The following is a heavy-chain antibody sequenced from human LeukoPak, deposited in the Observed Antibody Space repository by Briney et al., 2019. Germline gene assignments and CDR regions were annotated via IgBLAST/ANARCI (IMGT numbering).Heavy chain of an antibody. D-gene: IGHD6-19*01. CDR3: ARAPIAVAGRGDY. J-gene: IGHJ4*02. Sequence: ASVKVSCKASGYTFTSYDINWVRQATGQGLEWMGWMNPNSGNTGYAQKFQGRVTMTRNTSISTAYMELSSLRSEDTAVYYCARAPIAVAGRGDYWGQGTLVTVSS. CDR2: MNPNSGNT. CDR1: GYTFTSYD. V-gene: IGHV1-8*01.